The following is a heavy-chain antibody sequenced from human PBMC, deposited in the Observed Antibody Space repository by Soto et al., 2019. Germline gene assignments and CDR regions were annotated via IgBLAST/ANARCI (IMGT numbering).Heavy chain of an antibody. CDR1: GYTFTSYD. D-gene: IGHD2-15*01. J-gene: IGHJ4*02. CDR3: ARTLIKGYCSGGSCLYFDY. Sequence: ASVKVSCKASGYTFTSYDINWVRQATGQGLEWMGWMNPNSGNTGYAQKFQGRVTMTRNTSISTAYMELSSLRSEDTAVYYCARTLIKGYCSGGSCLYFDYRGQGTLVTVSS. V-gene: IGHV1-8*01. CDR2: MNPNSGNT.